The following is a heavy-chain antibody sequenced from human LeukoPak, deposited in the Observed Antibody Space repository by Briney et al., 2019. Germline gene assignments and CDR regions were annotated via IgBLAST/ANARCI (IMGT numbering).Heavy chain of an antibody. D-gene: IGHD3-22*01. CDR1: GGSISSYY. V-gene: IGHV4-59*01. J-gene: IGHJ6*03. Sequence: SETLSLTCTVSGGSISSYYWSWIRQPPGKGLEWIGYIYYSGSTNYNPSLKSRVTISVDMSKNQFSLKLSSVTAADTAVYYCARVKNYYDSSGYGEYYYYYYMDVWGKGTTVTISS. CDR3: ARVKNYYDSSGYGEYYYYYYMDV. CDR2: IYYSGST.